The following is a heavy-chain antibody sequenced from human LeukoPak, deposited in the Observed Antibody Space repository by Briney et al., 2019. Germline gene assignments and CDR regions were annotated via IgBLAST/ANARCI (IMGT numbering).Heavy chain of an antibody. CDR2: ISAGGGST. CDR1: GVTFSNYA. J-gene: IGHJ3*02. V-gene: IGHV3-23*01. Sequence: PGGSLRLSCAASGVTFSNYAMSWVRQAPGKGLEWVSAISAGGGSTYYADSVKGRFTISRDNSKNTLYLQMNSLRAEDTAIYHCAKVGGWRCSGGSCYRDAFDIWGQGTMVTVSS. CDR3: AKVGGWRCSGGSCYRDAFDI. D-gene: IGHD2-15*01.